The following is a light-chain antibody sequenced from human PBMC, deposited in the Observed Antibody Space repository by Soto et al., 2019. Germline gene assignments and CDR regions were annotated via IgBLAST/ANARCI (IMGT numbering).Light chain of an antibody. Sequence: QSVLTQPASVSGSLGQSISISCTGTSSDIGSYNLVSWYQQYPGKAPKLMILEVSERPSGVSNRFSGSKSGDTASLTISELQAEDEADYYCCSYAGSGKVVFGGGTKLTVL. CDR2: EVS. J-gene: IGLJ3*02. CDR3: CSYAGSGKVV. CDR1: SSDIGSYNL. V-gene: IGLV2-23*02.